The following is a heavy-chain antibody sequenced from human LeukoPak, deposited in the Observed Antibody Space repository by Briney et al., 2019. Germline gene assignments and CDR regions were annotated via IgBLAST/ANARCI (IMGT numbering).Heavy chain of an antibody. CDR2: INWNGGST. J-gene: IGHJ3*02. D-gene: IGHD1-26*01. Sequence: RPGGSLRLSCAASGFTFDDYGMNWVRQAPGKGLEWVSGINWNGGSTGYADSVKGRFTISRDNAKNSLYLQMNSLRAEDTALYYCARDGVVGATGAFDIWGQGTMVTVSS. CDR3: ARDGVVGATGAFDI. V-gene: IGHV3-20*04. CDR1: GFTFDDYG.